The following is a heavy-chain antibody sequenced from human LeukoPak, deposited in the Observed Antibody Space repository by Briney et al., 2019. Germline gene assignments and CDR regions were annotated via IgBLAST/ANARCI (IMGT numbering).Heavy chain of an antibody. CDR2: IHGGADIP. D-gene: IGHD3-10*01. J-gene: IGHJ6*02. CDR1: GFTFSHYD. Sequence: GGSLRLSCTASGFTFSHYDMTWVRQAPGKGLEWVSSIHGGADIPSYADSVKGRFTISRDNSKNTLFLEMNSLRGEDTAVYYCARANYYSSGSYYGMDVWGQGTTVTVSS. V-gene: IGHV3-23*01. CDR3: ARANYYSSGSYYGMDV.